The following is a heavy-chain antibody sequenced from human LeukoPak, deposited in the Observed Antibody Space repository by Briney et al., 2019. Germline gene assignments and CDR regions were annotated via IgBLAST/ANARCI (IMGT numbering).Heavy chain of an antibody. J-gene: IGHJ6*03. V-gene: IGHV3-23*01. CDR2: ISGSGGIT. D-gene: IGHD4-17*01. CDR1: GFIFNSHA. CDR3: AKGVADDYGDYRYYYYMDV. Sequence: GGSLRLSCAASGFIFNSHAMNWVRQAPGKGLEWVSVISGSGGITYYADSVKGRFTVSRDNSKNTLYLQMNSLRAEDTAVYYCAKGVADDYGDYRYYYYMDVWGKGTTVTVSS.